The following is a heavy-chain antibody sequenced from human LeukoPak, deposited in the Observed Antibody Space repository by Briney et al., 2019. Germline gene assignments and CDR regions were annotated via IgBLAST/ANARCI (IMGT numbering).Heavy chain of an antibody. CDR3: ARDRQESYDFWSGPGY. Sequence: GGSLRLSCAASGFTFSSYWMHWVRQAPGKGLVWVSRLNSDGSSTSYADSVKRRFTISRDNAKNTLYLQMNSLRAEDTAVYYCARDRQESYDFWSGPGYWGQGTLVTVSS. D-gene: IGHD3-3*01. V-gene: IGHV3-74*01. CDR1: GFTFSSYW. J-gene: IGHJ4*02. CDR2: LNSDGSST.